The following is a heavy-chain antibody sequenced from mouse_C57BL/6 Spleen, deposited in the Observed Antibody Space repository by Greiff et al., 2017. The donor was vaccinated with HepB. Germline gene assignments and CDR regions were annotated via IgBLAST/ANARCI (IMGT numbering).Heavy chain of an antibody. CDR2: INPYNGGT. J-gene: IGHJ4*01. V-gene: IGHV1-19*01. CDR3: ARYGYERGYAMDY. CDR1: GYTFTDYY. Sequence: VQLQQSGPVLVKPGASVKMSCKASGYTFTDYYMNWAKQSHGKSLEWIGVINPYNGGTSYNQKFKGKATLTVDKSSSTAYMELNSLTSEDSAVYYCARYGYERGYAMDYWGQGTSVTVSS. D-gene: IGHD2-2*01.